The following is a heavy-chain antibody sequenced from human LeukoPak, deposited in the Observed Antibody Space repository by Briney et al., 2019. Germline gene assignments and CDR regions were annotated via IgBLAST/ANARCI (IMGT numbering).Heavy chain of an antibody. CDR1: GGSISSSSYY. D-gene: IGHD3-16*02. CDR2: ISYSGST. J-gene: IGHJ4*02. V-gene: IGHV4-39*01. CDR3: ARQGSRLRFGELSFSGVDY. Sequence: SETLSLTCTVSGGSISSSSYYWGWIRQPPGKGLEWIGSISYSGSTYYNPSLKSRVTISVDTSRNQFSLKLSSVTATETAVYYCARQGSRLRFGELSFSGVDYWGQGTLVTVSS.